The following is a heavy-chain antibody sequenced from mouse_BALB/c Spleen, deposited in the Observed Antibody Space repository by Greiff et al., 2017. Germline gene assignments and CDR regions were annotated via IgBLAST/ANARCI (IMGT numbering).Heavy chain of an antibody. V-gene: IGHV5-12-2*01. Sequence: DVKLVESGGGLVQPGGSLKLSCAASGFTFSSYTMSWVRQTPEKRLEWVAYISNGGGSTYYPDTVKGRFTISRDNAKNTLYLQMSSLKSEDTAMYYCARDWAYWGQGTLVTVSA. CDR1: GFTFSSYT. J-gene: IGHJ3*01. CDR2: ISNGGGST. CDR3: ARDWAY.